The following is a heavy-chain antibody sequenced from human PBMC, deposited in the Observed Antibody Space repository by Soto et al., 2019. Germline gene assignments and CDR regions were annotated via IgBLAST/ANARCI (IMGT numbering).Heavy chain of an antibody. J-gene: IGHJ4*02. CDR2: VGGSGAGT. CDR1: GFTFNTHW. Sequence: GGSLRLSCTASGFTFNTHWMHWVRQAPGKGLVWVSSVGGSGAGTYYADSVKGRFTISRDNSKNTLYLQMNSLRAEDTAIYYCAKAREATLVRISLAQWGQVTLVTVSS. D-gene: IGHD1-26*01. V-gene: IGHV3-23*01. CDR3: AKAREATLVRISLAQ.